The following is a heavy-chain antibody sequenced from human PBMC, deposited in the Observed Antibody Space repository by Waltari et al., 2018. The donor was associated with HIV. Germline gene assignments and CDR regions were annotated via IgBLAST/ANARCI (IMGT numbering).Heavy chain of an antibody. Sequence: QVRLQESGPGLVQPSETLSLTCDVSGGAVNSFYWSWIRHVPGKGLEWIGSLDYTSVTDYKPSLKGRVTMSIQTSKNQFSLKLNSVTAADTAVYYCAGSVSGTVGYFDYWGPGTLVTVSS. CDR1: GGAVNSFY. CDR3: AGSVSGTVGYFDY. V-gene: IGHV4-59*02. CDR2: LDYTSVT. J-gene: IGHJ4*02. D-gene: IGHD6-19*01.